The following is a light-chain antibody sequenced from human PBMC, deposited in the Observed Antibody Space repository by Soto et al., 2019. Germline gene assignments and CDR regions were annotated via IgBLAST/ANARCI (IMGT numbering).Light chain of an antibody. V-gene: IGLV1-40*01. CDR1: GSNIGAGYD. CDR2: GNN. J-gene: IGLJ3*02. Sequence: QSVLTQPPSVSGAPGQRVTISCSGGGSNIGAGYDVHWYQQLPEAAPNLLIYGNNIRPSGVPDRFSGSKSGTSASLAITGLQADDEADYYCHSYDRSLSGSVFGGGTKLTVL. CDR3: HSYDRSLSGSV.